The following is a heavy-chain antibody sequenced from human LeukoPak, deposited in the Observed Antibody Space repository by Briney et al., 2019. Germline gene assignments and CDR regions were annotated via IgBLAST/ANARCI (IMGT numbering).Heavy chain of an antibody. J-gene: IGHJ6*02. V-gene: IGHV3-30*03. CDR2: ISYDGSNK. CDR1: EFSFSSYG. Sequence: GRSLRLSCAASEFSFSSYGMHWVRQAPGKGLEWVAVISYDGSNKYYADSVKGRFTISRDNSQNTLYLQMNSLRPEDTAVYYCGRLMGGYDSYFYGMDVWGQGTTVTVSS. D-gene: IGHD5-12*01. CDR3: GRLMGGYDSYFYGMDV.